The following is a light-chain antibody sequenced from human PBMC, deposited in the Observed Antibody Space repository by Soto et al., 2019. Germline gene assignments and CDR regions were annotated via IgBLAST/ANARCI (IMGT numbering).Light chain of an antibody. J-gene: IGKJ1*01. V-gene: IGKV3-20*01. CDR2: GAS. CDR1: QSVSSSY. Sequence: EIGLTQSPGTLSLSPGERATLSCRASQSVSSSYLAWYQQKPGQAPRLLIYGASSRATGIPDRFSGSGSETDFTLTISRLEPEDFAVYYCQQYGSSSWTFGQGPKVEIK. CDR3: QQYGSSSWT.